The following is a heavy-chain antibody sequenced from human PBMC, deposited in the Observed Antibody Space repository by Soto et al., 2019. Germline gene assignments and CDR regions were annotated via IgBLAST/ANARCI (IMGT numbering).Heavy chain of an antibody. J-gene: IGHJ6*02. CDR1: GGTFSSYA. CDR2: IIPIFGTA. CDR3: AFHRGWFGEFYYYGMDV. Sequence: QVQLVQSGAEVKKPGSSVKVSCKAFGGTFSSYAISWVRQAPGQGLEWMGGIIPIFGTANYAQKFQGRVTITADESTSTAYMELSSLRSEDTAVYYCAFHRGWFGEFYYYGMDVWGQGTTVTVSS. V-gene: IGHV1-69*12. D-gene: IGHD3-10*01.